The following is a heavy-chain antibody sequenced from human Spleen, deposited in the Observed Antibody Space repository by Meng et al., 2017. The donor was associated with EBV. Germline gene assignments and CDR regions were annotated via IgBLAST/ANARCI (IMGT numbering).Heavy chain of an antibody. CDR1: GFDVSTKY. CDR2: IYTGGET. CDR3: ARDSYGTY. D-gene: IGHD5-18*01. J-gene: IGHJ4*02. V-gene: IGHV3-53*01. Sequence: EVQLGASGGGLIQPGGSLRLSCAASGFDVSTKYMSWVRQAPGKGLEWVSLIYTGGETYYTDSVKGRFTISRDNSKNTVYLQMNSLRAEDTAVYYCARDSYGTYWGQGTLVTVSS.